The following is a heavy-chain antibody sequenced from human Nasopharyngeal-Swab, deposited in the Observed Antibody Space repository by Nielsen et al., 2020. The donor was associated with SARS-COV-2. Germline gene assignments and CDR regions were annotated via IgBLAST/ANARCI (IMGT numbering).Heavy chain of an antibody. J-gene: IGHJ6*02. V-gene: IGHV4-39*07. CDR3: ARDRKQWLVYYYYGMDV. D-gene: IGHD6-19*01. CDR2: IYYSGST. Sequence: SETLSLTCTVSGGSTSSSSYYWGWIRQPPGKGLEWIGSIYYSGSTYYNPSLKSRVTISVDTSKNQFSLKLSSVTAADTAVYYCARDRKQWLVYYYYGMDVWGQGTTVTFSS. CDR1: GGSTSSSSYY.